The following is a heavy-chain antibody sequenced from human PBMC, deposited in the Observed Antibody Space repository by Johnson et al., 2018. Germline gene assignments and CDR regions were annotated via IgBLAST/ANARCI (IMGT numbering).Heavy chain of an antibody. J-gene: IGHJ1*01. D-gene: IGHD1-26*01. CDR2: ISYDGSNK. CDR1: GFTFSTYG. V-gene: IGHV3-30*18. Sequence: QVQLVQSGGGLVQPGGSLRLSCAASGFTFSTYGMHWVRQAPGTGLEWVAVISYDGSNKYYADSVKGRFTISRENSKNTLYPQMTSRSAEETAVYYCAKEGVREWEYYGPFQYWGPGTLVTVSS. CDR3: AKEGVREWEYYGPFQY.